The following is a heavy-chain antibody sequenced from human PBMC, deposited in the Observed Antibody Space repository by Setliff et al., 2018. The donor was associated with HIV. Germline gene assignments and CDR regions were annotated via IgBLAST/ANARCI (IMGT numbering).Heavy chain of an antibody. CDR2: ISWDSDTL. CDR1: GFTFNNFA. V-gene: IGHV3-9*01. Sequence: GGSLRLSCEGTGFTFNNFAMHWVRQAPGKGLEWVSGISWDSDTLGSADSVKGRFTISRDNAKNTLYLQMNSLRDEDTAVYYCARDRGSGTCRGCDYMDVWGKGTTVTVSS. J-gene: IGHJ6*03. CDR3: ARDRGSGTCRGCDYMDV. D-gene: IGHD3-3*01.